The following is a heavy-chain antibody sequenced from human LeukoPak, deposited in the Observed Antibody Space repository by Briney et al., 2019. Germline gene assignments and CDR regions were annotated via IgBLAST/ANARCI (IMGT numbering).Heavy chain of an antibody. CDR2: IYYSGST. CDR3: ARAGYDAFDY. V-gene: IGHV4-39*07. J-gene: IGHJ4*02. CDR1: GGSISSSSYY. Sequence: SETLSLTCTVSGGSISSSSYYWGWIRQPPGKGLEWIGSIYYSGSTYYDPSLKSRVTISVDTSKNQFSLKLSSVTAADTAVYYCARAGYDAFDYWGQGTLVTVSS. D-gene: IGHD3-16*01.